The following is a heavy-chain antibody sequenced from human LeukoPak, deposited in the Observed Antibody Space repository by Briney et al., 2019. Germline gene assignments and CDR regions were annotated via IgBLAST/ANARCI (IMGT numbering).Heavy chain of an antibody. CDR1: GFTFSSYS. V-gene: IGHV3-21*01. D-gene: IGHD4-11*01. J-gene: IGHJ4*02. Sequence: NPGGSLRLSCAASGFTFSSYSMNWVRQAPGKGLEWVSFISSSTSHIHYADLVKGLFTISRYNDKNSLYLQMNSLRAEDTAVYYCARDPYSGLFDYWGQGTLDTVSS. CDR3: ARDPYSGLFDY. CDR2: ISSSTSHI.